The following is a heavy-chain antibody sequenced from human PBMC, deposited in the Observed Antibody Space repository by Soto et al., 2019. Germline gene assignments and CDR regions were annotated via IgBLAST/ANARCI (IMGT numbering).Heavy chain of an antibody. CDR3: ARLRKYYYYYYGMDV. V-gene: IGHV4-59*01. Sequence: KTSETLSLTCTVSGGSISSYYWSWIRQPPGKGLEWIGYIYYSGSTNYNPSLKSRVTISVDTSKNQFSLKLSSVTAADTAVYYCARLRKYYYYYYGMDVWGQGTTVTVSS. CDR2: IYYSGST. CDR1: GGSISSYY. J-gene: IGHJ6*02.